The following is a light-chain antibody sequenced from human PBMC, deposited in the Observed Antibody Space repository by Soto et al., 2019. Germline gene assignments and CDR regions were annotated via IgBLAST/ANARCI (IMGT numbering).Light chain of an antibody. CDR1: SSDVGGYNY. Sequence: QSVLTQPASVSGSPGQSITISCAGTSSDVGGYNYVSWYQQHPGKAPKLMIYDVSNRPSGVSNRFSGSKSGNTASLTISGPQAEDEADYYCSSYTITNTLVVFGGGTKLTVL. J-gene: IGLJ2*01. V-gene: IGLV2-14*01. CDR3: SSYTITNTLVV. CDR2: DVS.